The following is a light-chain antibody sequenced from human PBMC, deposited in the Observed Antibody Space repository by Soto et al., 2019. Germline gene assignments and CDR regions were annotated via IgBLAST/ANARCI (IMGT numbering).Light chain of an antibody. CDR3: QQYNSYSTTLT. V-gene: IGKV1-5*01. J-gene: IGKJ1*01. CDR2: DAS. Sequence: DIQMTQSPSTLSASVGDRVTITCRASQSISSWLAWYQQKPGKAPKLLIYDASSLESGGPSRFSGSGSGTEVTLTISSLQPDDFATYYSQQYNSYSTTLTFGQGTKVEIK. CDR1: QSISSW.